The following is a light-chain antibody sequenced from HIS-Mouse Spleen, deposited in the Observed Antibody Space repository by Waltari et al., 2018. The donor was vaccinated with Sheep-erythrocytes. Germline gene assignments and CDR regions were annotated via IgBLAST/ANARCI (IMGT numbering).Light chain of an antibody. V-gene: IGKV1-8*01. CDR2: AAS. J-gene: IGKJ1*01. CDR3: QQYYSYPPWT. Sequence: AIRMTQSPSSLSASTGDRVTITCRASQGISSYLAWYQQKPGKAPKLLIYAASTLQRGVPSRFSGSGSGTDFTLTSSCLQSEDFATYDCQQYYSYPPWTFGQGTKVEIK. CDR1: QGISSY.